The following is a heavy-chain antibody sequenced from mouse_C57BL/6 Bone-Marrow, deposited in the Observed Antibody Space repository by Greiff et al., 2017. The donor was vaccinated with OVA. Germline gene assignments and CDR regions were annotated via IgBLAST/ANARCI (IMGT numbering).Heavy chain of an antibody. CDR3: ARPTYYSSSYGFCY. V-gene: IGHV14-3*01. D-gene: IGHD1-1*01. CDR2: IDPANGNT. J-gene: IGHJ2*01. CDR1: GFNITNTY. Sequence: VQLQQSVAELVRPGASVKLSCTASGFNITNTYMHWVKQRPEQGLEWIGKIDPANGNTKYAPKFKGKATITSDTSSNPAYLQLSSLTSNDTDIYNCARPTYYSSSYGFCYWGQGITLTVSS.